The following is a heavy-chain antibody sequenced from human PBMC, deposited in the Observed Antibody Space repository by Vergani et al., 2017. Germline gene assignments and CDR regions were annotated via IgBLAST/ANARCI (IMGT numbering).Heavy chain of an antibody. Sequence: VQLVESGGGVVQPGRSLRLSCAASGFTFSSYSMNWVRQAPGKGLEWVSSISSSSSYIYYADSVKGRFTISRDNAKNSLYLQMNSLRAEDTAVYYCARVSEYCSSTSCLYYFDYWGQGTLVTVSS. CDR2: ISSSSSYI. D-gene: IGHD2-2*01. V-gene: IGHV3-21*01. CDR3: ARVSEYCSSTSCLYYFDY. J-gene: IGHJ4*02. CDR1: GFTFSSYS.